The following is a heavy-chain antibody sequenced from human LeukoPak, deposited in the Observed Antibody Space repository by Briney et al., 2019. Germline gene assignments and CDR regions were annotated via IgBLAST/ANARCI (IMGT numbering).Heavy chain of an antibody. V-gene: IGHV6-1*01. Sequence: QTLRLTCAISGDSVSSNSAAWNCIRQSPSRGLEWLGRTYYRSKWYNDYAVSVKSRITINPDTSKNQFSLQLNSVTPEDTAVYYCARAYRYHNWFDPWGEGTLPSVSS. J-gene: IGHJ5*02. CDR3: ARAYRYHNWFDP. CDR2: TYYRSKWYN. CDR1: GDSVSSNSAA. D-gene: IGHD1-1*01.